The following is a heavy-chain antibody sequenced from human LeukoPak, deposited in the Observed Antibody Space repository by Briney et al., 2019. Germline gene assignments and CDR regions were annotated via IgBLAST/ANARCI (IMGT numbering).Heavy chain of an antibody. CDR2: VAVGGST. Sequence: GGSLRLSCSASGFTFTTYAMSWVRQAPGREPEWLSSVAVGGSTYYADSVRGRFTISRDNSKNTLSLQMNSLRADDTAIYYCVRGYSSPDFWGQGTLVTVSS. CDR1: GFTFTTYA. D-gene: IGHD6-13*01. CDR3: VRGYSSPDF. V-gene: IGHV3-23*01. J-gene: IGHJ4*02.